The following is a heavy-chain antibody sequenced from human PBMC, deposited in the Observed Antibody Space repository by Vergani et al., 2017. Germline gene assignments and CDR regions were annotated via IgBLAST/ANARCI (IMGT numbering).Heavy chain of an antibody. Sequence: EVQLLESGGGLVQPGGSLRLSCAASGFTFSSYAMSWVRQAPGKGLEWVSAISGSGGSTYYADSVNGRFTISRDNSKNTLYLQMNSLRAEDTAGYYCARSGFYYDILTGYYRPLFPGPAPFDYWGQGTLVTVSS. V-gene: IGHV3-23*01. D-gene: IGHD3-9*01. CDR1: GFTFSSYA. J-gene: IGHJ4*02. CDR2: ISGSGGST. CDR3: ARSGFYYDILTGYYRPLFPGPAPFDY.